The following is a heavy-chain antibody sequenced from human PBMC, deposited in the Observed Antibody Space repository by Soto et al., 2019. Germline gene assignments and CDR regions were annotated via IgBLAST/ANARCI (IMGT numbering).Heavy chain of an antibody. V-gene: IGHV4-30-4*01. CDR2: IYYSGST. Sequence: SETLSLTCTVSGGSISSGDYYWSWIRQPPGKGLEWIGYIYYSGSTYYNPSLKSRVTISVDTSKNQFSLKLSSVTAADTAVYYCAVRKSSRDGYNYWGQGTLVTVSS. J-gene: IGHJ4*02. CDR1: GGSISSGDYY. D-gene: IGHD5-12*01. CDR3: AVRKSSRDGYNY.